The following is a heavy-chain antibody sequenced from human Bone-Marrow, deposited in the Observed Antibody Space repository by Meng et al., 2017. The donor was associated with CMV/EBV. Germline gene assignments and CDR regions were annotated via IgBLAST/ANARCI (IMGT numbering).Heavy chain of an antibody. CDR2: IILSGGST. V-gene: IGHV3-23*01. Sequence: GESLKISCAASGLSFSSYVMSWVRQPPGKGLEWVSSIILSGGSTYYADSVKGRFTISRDNAKNSLYLQMNSLRAEDTAVYYCARSPYSSSWLSYWGQGTLVTVSS. CDR1: GLSFSSYV. CDR3: ARSPYSSSWLSY. J-gene: IGHJ4*02. D-gene: IGHD6-13*01.